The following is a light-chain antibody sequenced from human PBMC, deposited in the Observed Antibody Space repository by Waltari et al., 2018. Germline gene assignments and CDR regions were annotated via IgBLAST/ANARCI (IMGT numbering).Light chain of an antibody. V-gene: IGLV2-14*02. CDR2: EVK. CDR1: NSDIGTFNL. J-gene: IGLJ3*02. CDR3: SSYGASMTLL. Sequence: QSALTQPASVSGSPGQSITISCTGSNSDIGTFNLVSWYEQHPGKAPKLILYEVKNRPSGVSDRFSGSKSDNTASLTSSGLQHEDEATYFCSSYGASMTLLFGGGTRVTVL.